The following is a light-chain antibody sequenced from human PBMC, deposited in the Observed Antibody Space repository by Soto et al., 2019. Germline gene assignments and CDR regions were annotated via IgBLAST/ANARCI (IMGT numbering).Light chain of an antibody. CDR3: QQSYRTLFT. CDR2: SAS. V-gene: IGKV1-39*01. CDR1: QSISSY. Sequence: DIQMTQSPSSLSASVGDRVTITCRASQSISSYLNWYQQKPGKAPKLLIYSASSLQSGVPSRFSGSGSGTDFTLTISSLQPEDFATYYCQQSYRTLFTFGPGTKGDI. J-gene: IGKJ3*01.